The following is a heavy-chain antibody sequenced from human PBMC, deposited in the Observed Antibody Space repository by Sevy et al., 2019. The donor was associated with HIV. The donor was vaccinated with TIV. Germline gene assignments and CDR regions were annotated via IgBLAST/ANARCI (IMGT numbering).Heavy chain of an antibody. CDR3: ARDCNNNRCLWGLDV. CDR1: GFTFSSYW. J-gene: IGHJ6*02. Sequence: GGSLRLSCAASGFTFSSYWMTWVRQAPGKGLEWVANIKGDGSERYYVDSVRGRFTISRDNAKNSLYLQMNSLRVEDTALYYCARDCNNNRCLWGLDVWGQGTTVTVSS. V-gene: IGHV3-7*03. CDR2: IKGDGSER.